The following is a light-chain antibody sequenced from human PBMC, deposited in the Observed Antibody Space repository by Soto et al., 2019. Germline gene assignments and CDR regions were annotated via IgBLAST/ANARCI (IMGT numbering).Light chain of an antibody. CDR1: QSVTSTY. CDR2: GGS. Sequence: EILLTQSPGTLSLSPGETATLSCRASQSVTSTYLAWYQQRPGQSPRLIIYGGSTRATGFPDRFSGGGSGTDFTLTISRLEPEDSAVYYCHCLQFDSSGIYSFGQGTKLEI. J-gene: IGKJ2*03. CDR3: HCLQFDSSGIYS. V-gene: IGKV3-20*01.